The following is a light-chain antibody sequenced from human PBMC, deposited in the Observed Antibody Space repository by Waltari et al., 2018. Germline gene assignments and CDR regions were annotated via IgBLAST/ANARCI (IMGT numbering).Light chain of an antibody. V-gene: IGLV2-11*01. CDR3: CSYAGSLYL. CDR2: DVT. CDR1: SSDVCGDNL. J-gene: IGLJ1*01. Sequence: HSPITLTPQVPGSPGQSIPIPCTSASSDVCGDNLVSWYQQHPGKAPKFIIYDVTKRPSGVPDRFSGSKSGNTASLTISGLQAEDEADYYCCSYAGSLYLFGTGTKVTVL.